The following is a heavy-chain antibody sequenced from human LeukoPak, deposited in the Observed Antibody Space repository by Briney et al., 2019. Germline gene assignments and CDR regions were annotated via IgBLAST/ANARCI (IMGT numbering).Heavy chain of an antibody. V-gene: IGHV4-34*01. J-gene: IGHJ4*02. CDR2: INHSGST. CDR1: GFTFSNAW. Sequence: PGGSLRLSCAASGFTFSNAWMSWIRQPPGKGLEWIGEINHSGSTNYNPSLKSRVTISVDTSKNQFSLKLSSVTAADTAVYYCARETSTRYFDYWGQGTLVTVSS. CDR3: ARETSTRYFDY.